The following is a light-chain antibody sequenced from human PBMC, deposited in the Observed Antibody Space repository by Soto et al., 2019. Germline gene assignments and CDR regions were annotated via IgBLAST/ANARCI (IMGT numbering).Light chain of an antibody. CDR1: SSDVGGYNY. J-gene: IGLJ1*01. Sequence: SALTQPASVSGAPGQAINISCTETSSDVGGYNYVSWYQHHPGKAPKLIIYDVSNRPSGVSNPFSGSKSGNTASLTISGLQPEDEADYYCSSYTTSNTRQIVFGTGTKVIVL. V-gene: IGLV2-14*03. CDR3: SSYTTSNTRQIV. CDR2: DVS.